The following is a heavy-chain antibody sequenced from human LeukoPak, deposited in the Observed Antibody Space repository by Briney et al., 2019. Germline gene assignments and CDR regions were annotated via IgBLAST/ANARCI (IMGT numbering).Heavy chain of an antibody. Sequence: PGRSLRLSCAASGFTFSDYWMSWVRQAPGKGLEWVANIKQDGSSKYYVDSVKGRFTISRDNAKNSLYLQMNSLRAEDTAVYYCARDGYWLLLQDYFDYWGQGALVTVSS. D-gene: IGHD3-22*01. V-gene: IGHV3-7*01. J-gene: IGHJ4*02. CDR3: ARDGYWLLLQDYFDY. CDR2: IKQDGSSK. CDR1: GFTFSDYW.